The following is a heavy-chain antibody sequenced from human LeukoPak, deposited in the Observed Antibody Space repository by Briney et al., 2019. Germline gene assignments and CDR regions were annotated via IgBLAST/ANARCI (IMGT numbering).Heavy chain of an antibody. CDR2: IRYDGSNK. CDR1: GFTFSNYG. CDR3: ATNSNYNFDS. D-gene: IGHD4-11*01. J-gene: IGHJ4*02. V-gene: IGHV3-30*02. Sequence: GGSLRLSCAASGFTFSNYGMHWVRQAPGKGLEWVAFIRYDGSNKYYTDSVKGRFTISRDNSKNTLYLQMNSLRPEDTAVYYCATNSNYNFDSWGQGTLVTVSS.